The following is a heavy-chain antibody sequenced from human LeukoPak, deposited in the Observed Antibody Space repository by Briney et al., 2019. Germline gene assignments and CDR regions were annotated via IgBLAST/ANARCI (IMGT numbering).Heavy chain of an antibody. V-gene: IGHV3-7*04. CDR1: GFTYSIFL. D-gene: IGHD1-1*01. J-gene: IGHJ4*02. CDR3: TRVTTNGYFEY. CDR2: IKYDESEK. Sequence: PGGSLRLSCAASGFTYSIFLMGWVRQAPEEGLEWVASIKYDESEKHYVDSVKGRFTISRDNAKNSLYLQMNSLRGEDTAVYFCTRVTTNGYFEYWGQGSLVTVSS.